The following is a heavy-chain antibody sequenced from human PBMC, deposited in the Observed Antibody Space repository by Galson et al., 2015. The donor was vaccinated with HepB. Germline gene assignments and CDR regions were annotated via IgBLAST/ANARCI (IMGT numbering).Heavy chain of an antibody. Sequence: SVKVSCKASPYTFTKYYIHWVRQAPGQGLEWLGWINAGNGNTKLAQKFEGRLSITRDTSASTAYMDLSSLRSEDTAVYSCVRGHTVTFGGVFVVPVYFDCWGLGTLVTVSS. V-gene: IGHV1-3*01. CDR2: INAGNGNT. CDR1: PYTFTKYY. CDR3: VRGHTVTFGGVFVVPVYFDC. J-gene: IGHJ4*02. D-gene: IGHD3-16*02.